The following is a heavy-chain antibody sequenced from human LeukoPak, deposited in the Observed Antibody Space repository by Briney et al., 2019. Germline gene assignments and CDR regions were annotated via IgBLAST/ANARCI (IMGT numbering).Heavy chain of an antibody. Sequence: PGGSLRLSCAASGVSFSSYYMSWVRQAPGKGLEWVALINPDGSERYYVDSVKGRFTISRDNARNSLYLQMDSLRDDDTAMYFCTRDLAAVPGPRMDVWGQGTTATVSS. D-gene: IGHD6-19*01. CDR2: INPDGSER. CDR3: TRDLAAVPGPRMDV. J-gene: IGHJ6*02. V-gene: IGHV3-7*03. CDR1: GVSFSSYY.